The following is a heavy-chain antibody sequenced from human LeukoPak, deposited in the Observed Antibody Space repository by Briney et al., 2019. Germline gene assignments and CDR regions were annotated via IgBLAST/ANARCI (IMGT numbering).Heavy chain of an antibody. Sequence: KPGGSLRLSCAASGFTFSSHSMNWVRQAPGKGLEWVSYISSSSSTIYYADSVKGRFTISRDNAKNSLYLQMNSLRAEDTAVYYCARGAYYYEDWGQGTLVTVSS. CDR2: ISSSSSTI. J-gene: IGHJ4*02. D-gene: IGHD3-22*01. V-gene: IGHV3-48*01. CDR1: GFTFSSHS. CDR3: ARGAYYYED.